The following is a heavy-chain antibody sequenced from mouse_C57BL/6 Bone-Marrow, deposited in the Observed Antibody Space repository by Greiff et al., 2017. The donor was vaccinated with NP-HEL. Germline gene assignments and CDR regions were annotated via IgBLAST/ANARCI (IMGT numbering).Heavy chain of an antibody. CDR3: ARQKITIGYYYGSPFAY. V-gene: IGHV5-6*01. J-gene: IGHJ3*01. Sequence: EVHLVESGGDLVKPGGSLKLSCAASGFTFSSYGMSWVRQTPDKRLEWVATISSGGSYTYYPDSVKGRFTISRDNAKNNLYLQMSSLKSEDTAMYYCARQKITIGYYYGSPFAYWGQGTLVTVSA. CDR1: GFTFSSYG. D-gene: IGHD1-1*01. CDR2: ISSGGSYT.